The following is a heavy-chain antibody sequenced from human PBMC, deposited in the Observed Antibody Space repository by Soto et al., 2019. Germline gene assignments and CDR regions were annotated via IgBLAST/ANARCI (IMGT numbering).Heavy chain of an antibody. J-gene: IGHJ4*02. CDR3: AGVRVRFLEWLGSEG. D-gene: IGHD3-3*01. Sequence: QVQLVQSGAEVKKPGSSVKVSCKASGGTFSSYAFSWVRQAPGQGLEWMGGIIPIFGTANYAQKFQGRVTITADESTSTADMELSRLRSEDTAVYYCAGVRVRFLEWLGSEGWGQGTLVTVSS. CDR1: GGTFSSYA. CDR2: IIPIFGTA. V-gene: IGHV1-69*12.